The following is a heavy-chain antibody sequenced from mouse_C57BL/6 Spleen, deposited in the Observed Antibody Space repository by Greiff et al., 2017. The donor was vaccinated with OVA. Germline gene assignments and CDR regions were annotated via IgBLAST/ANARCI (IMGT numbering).Heavy chain of an antibody. Sequence: VKLQESGPELVKPGASVKISCKASGYAFSSSWMNWVKQRPGKGLEWIGRIYPGDGDTNYNGKFKGKATLTADKSSSTAYMQLSSLTSEDSAVYFCARGPYGYDGAMDYWGQGTSVTVSS. D-gene: IGHD2-2*01. CDR3: ARGPYGYDGAMDY. CDR2: IYPGDGDT. CDR1: GYAFSSSW. J-gene: IGHJ4*01. V-gene: IGHV1-82*01.